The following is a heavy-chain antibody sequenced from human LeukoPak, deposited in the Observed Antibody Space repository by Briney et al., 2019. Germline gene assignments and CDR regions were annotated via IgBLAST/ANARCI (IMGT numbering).Heavy chain of an antibody. V-gene: IGHV2-70*11. J-gene: IGHJ3*02. Sequence: ESGRALVKPTQTLTLTCTFSGFSLSTSGMCVSWIRQPPGKALEWVERIDWDDDKYYSTSLKTRLSISKDTSKNQVVLTMTIIDPVDTATYYCARIRSPVEMATVDDAFDIWGQGTMVTVSS. CDR3: ARIRSPVEMATVDDAFDI. D-gene: IGHD5-24*01. CDR1: GFSLSTSGMC. CDR2: IDWDDDK.